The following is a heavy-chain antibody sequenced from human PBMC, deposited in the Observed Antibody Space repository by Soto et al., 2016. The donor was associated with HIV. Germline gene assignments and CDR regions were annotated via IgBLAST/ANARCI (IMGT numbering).Heavy chain of an antibody. CDR3: ARRPKDYYESSGYYYPXGNFDL. D-gene: IGHD3-22*01. J-gene: IGHJ2*01. CDR2: ISHSGST. Sequence: QVQLQQWGAGLLKPSETLSLTCAVYGESFRGYYWSWIRQPPGKGLEWIGEISHSGSTSYNSSLKNRVTISVDTSKKQFSLKLNSVTAADTAVYYCARRPKDYYESSGYYYPXGNFDLWGLAPWSLSPQ. V-gene: IGHV4-34*01. CDR1: GESFRGYY.